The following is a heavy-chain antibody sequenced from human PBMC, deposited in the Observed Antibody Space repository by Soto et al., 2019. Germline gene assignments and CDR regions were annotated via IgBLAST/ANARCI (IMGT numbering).Heavy chain of an antibody. CDR1: RYLFARHN. J-gene: IGHJ4*02. CDR2: INPRGGNA. CDR3: ARIAGPGLTYFDS. D-gene: IGHD6-13*01. Sequence: GASGKGSFEASRYLFARHNIHWGREGPGQGLEWMGEINPRGGNAGYDQKFQGRVTMTSDTSTTTVYMTVSSLRSDDTAVYYCARIAGPGLTYFDSWGLGTPVTVSS. V-gene: IGHV1-46*01.